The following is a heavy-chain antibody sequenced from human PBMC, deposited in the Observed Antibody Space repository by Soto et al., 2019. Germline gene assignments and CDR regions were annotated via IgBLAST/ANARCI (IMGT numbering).Heavy chain of an antibody. CDR2: MYHRGST. CDR1: SGSISSSNW. Sequence: QVQLQESGPGLVKPSRTLSLTCAVSSGSISSSNWWSWVRQPPGKGLEWIGEMYHRGSTNYNPSLKSRVTISVDKSKNQFSLKLSSVTAADTAVYYCARGSSSWYQNSPLFDYWGQGTLVTVSS. D-gene: IGHD6-13*01. CDR3: ARGSSSWYQNSPLFDY. J-gene: IGHJ4*02. V-gene: IGHV4-4*02.